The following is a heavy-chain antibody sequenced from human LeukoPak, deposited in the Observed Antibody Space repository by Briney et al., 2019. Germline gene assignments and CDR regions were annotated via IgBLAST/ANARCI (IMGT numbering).Heavy chain of an antibody. Sequence: SETLSLTCAVYGGPFSGYYWSWIRQPPGKGLEWIGEINHSGSTNYNPSLKSRVTISVDTSKNQFSLKLSSVTAADTAVYYCARGRGGYHDSSGYYYWGQGTLVTVSS. CDR3: ARGRGGYHDSSGYYY. V-gene: IGHV4-34*01. D-gene: IGHD3-22*01. CDR1: GGPFSGYY. CDR2: INHSGST. J-gene: IGHJ4*02.